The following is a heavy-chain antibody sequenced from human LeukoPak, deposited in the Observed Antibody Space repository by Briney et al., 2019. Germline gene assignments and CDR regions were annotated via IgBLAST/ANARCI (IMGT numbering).Heavy chain of an antibody. D-gene: IGHD2-2*01. J-gene: IGHJ4*02. Sequence: SETLSLTCTVSGGSISSYYWSWIRQPPGKGLEWIGYIYYSGSTNFNPSLKSRVTISVDTSKNQFSLKLSSVTAADTAVYYCARSVVPAAMSFDYWGQGTLVTVSS. CDR1: GGSISSYY. CDR2: IYYSGST. V-gene: IGHV4-59*01. CDR3: ARSVVPAAMSFDY.